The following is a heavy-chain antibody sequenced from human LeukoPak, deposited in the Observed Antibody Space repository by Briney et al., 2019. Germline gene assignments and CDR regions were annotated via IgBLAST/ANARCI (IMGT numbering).Heavy chain of an antibody. CDR1: GFTFSSYA. D-gene: IGHD2-2*02. V-gene: IGHV3-20*04. J-gene: IGHJ3*01. CDR2: INWNGDST. CDR3: ARCSRSSTDCYSEFDV. Sequence: GGSLRLSCAASGFTFSSYAMHWVRQAPGKGLEWVSAINWNGDSTGYVDSVRGRFTISRDNARNSLYLQMNSLRAEDTALYYCARCSRSSTDCYSEFDVWGQGTMVTVSS.